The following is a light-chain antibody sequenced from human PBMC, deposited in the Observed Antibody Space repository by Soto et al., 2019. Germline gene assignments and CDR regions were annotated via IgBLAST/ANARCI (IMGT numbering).Light chain of an antibody. J-gene: IGKJ3*01. CDR2: AAS. V-gene: IGKV1-9*01. CDR1: QDIYTY. CDR3: QQFNSYPIT. Sequence: DIQLTQSPSFLSASVGDRVTISCRASQDIYTYVAWYQQKPGKAPKVLIYAASTLQSGVPSRFSGSGYGTEFTLTISSLQPEDVATYYCQQFNSYPITFGPGTKVDIK.